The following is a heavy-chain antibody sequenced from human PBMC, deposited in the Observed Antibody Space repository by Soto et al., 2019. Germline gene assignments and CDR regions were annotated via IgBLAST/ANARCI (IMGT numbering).Heavy chain of an antibody. Sequence: QVQLVQSGAEVKKPGSSVKVSCKASGGTFSSYAISWVRQAPGQGLEWMGGIIPIFGTANYAQKFQGRVTITADESTSTAYMELGSLRSEDTAVDYCARGRWRDGYNHYYYYGMDVWGQGTTVTVSS. D-gene: IGHD5-12*01. CDR3: ARGRWRDGYNHYYYYGMDV. CDR2: IIPIFGTA. CDR1: GGTFSSYA. J-gene: IGHJ6*02. V-gene: IGHV1-69*01.